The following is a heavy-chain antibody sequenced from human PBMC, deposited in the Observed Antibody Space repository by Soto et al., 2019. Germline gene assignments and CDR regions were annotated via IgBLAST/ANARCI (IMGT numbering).Heavy chain of an antibody. Sequence: PGGSLRLSCAASGLTFSSYGMHWVRQAPGKGLEWVAVISYDGSNIYYADSVKGRFTISRDNSKNTLYLQMISLRAEDTAVFYCATGSNNGYSNCFDCWGQGTLVT. J-gene: IGHJ5*01. CDR2: ISYDGSNI. CDR3: ATGSNNGYSNCFDC. V-gene: IGHV3-30*03. D-gene: IGHD4-17*01. CDR1: GLTFSSYG.